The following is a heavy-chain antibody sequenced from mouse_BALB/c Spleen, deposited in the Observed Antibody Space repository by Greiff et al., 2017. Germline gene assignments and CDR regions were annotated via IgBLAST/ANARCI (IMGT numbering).Heavy chain of an antibody. CDR2: ISSGSSTI. D-gene: IGHD1-3*01. V-gene: IGHV5-17*02. J-gene: IGHJ2*01. Sequence: EVMLVESGGGLVQPGGSRKLSCAASGFTFSSFGMHWVRQAPEKGLEWVAYISSGSSTIYYADTVKGRFTISRDNPKNTLFLQMTSLRSEDTAMYYCAGTRDNPRYFDDWGQGTTLTVSS. CDR3: AGTRDNPRYFDD. CDR1: GFTFSSFG.